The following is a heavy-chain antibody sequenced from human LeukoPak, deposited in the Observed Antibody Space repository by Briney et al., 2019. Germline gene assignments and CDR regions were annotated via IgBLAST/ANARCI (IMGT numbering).Heavy chain of an antibody. CDR3: ARDPAKLWFGEPTGTSDTL. Sequence: SVKVSCKASGGTFSSYAISWVRQAPGQGLEWMGRIIPILGIANYAQKFQGRVTITADKSTGTAYMELSSLRSEDTAVYYCARDPAKLWFGEPTGTSDTLWGQGTLVTVSS. J-gene: IGHJ4*02. CDR2: IIPILGIA. V-gene: IGHV1-69*04. D-gene: IGHD3-10*01. CDR1: GGTFSSYA.